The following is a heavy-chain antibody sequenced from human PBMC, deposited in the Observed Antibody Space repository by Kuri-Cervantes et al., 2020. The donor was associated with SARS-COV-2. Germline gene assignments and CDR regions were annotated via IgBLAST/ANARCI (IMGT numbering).Heavy chain of an antibody. V-gene: IGHV4-59*01. J-gene: IGHJ5*02. CDR3: ASDVGGDRRTTGGFDP. CDR1: GGSIRSYY. Sequence: VPGGSIRSYYWSWIRQPPGKGLEWIGYIYHSGSTNYNPSLKSPVTISVDSSKNQFSLKLSSVTAADPAAYYCASDVGGDRRTTGGFDPWGQGTLVTVSS. D-gene: IGHD2-21*01. CDR2: IYHSGST.